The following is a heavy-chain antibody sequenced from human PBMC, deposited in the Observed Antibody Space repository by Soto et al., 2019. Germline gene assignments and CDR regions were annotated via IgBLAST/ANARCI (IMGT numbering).Heavy chain of an antibody. CDR2: IIPLFGTA. D-gene: IGHD2-15*01. CDR3: ARDYGHDCSGGNCYFYF. CDR1: GGTFSTYA. V-gene: IGHV1-69*01. Sequence: QVQLVQSGAEVKKPGSSVKVSCKASGGTFSTYAINWVRQAPGHGLEWMGGIIPLFGTAKYAQKFQDRVTITADESTSTAHMELMSLRSEDTAVYYCARDYGHDCSGGNCYFYFWGQGTLVSVSS. J-gene: IGHJ4*02.